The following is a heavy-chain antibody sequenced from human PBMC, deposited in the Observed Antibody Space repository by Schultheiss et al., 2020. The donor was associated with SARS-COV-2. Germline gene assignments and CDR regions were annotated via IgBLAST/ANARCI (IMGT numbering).Heavy chain of an antibody. J-gene: IGHJ4*02. CDR1: GYSISSGYY. D-gene: IGHD3-10*01. Sequence: SETLSLTCAVSGYSISSGYYWGWIRQPPGKGLEWIGSIYHSGSTYYNPSLKSRVTISVDTSKNQFSLKLSSVTAADTAVYYCARDSEWFGESVDYWGQGTLVTVSS. V-gene: IGHV4-38-2*02. CDR3: ARDSEWFGESVDY. CDR2: IYHSGST.